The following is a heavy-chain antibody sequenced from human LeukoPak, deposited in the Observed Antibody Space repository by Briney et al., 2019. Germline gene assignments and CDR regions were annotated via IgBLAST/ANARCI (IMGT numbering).Heavy chain of an antibody. D-gene: IGHD3-3*01. J-gene: IGHJ4*02. CDR1: GFTFSSYS. V-gene: IGHV3-21*01. CDR2: IGSSSSYI. CDR3: ARDRGGGYDFWSGYYTFDY. Sequence: PGGSLRLSCAASGFTFSSYSMNWVRQAPGKGLEWVSSIGSSSSYIYYADSVKGRFTISRDNSKNTLYLQMNSLRAEDTAVYYCARDRGGGYDFWSGYYTFDYWGQGTLVTVSS.